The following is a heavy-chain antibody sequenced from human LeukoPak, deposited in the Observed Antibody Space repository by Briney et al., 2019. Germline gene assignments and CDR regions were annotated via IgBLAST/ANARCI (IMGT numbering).Heavy chain of an antibody. CDR3: ARGASRTYDFWSGEQYYYGMDV. V-gene: IGHV4-59*01. J-gene: IGHJ6*02. CDR1: GGSISSYY. CDR2: IYYSGST. D-gene: IGHD3-3*01. Sequence: SETLSLTCTVSGGSISSYYWSWIRQPPGKGLEWIGYIYYSGSTNYNPSLKSRVTISVDTSKNQFSLKLSSVTAADTAVYYCARGASRTYDFWSGEQYYYGMDVWGQGTTVTVS.